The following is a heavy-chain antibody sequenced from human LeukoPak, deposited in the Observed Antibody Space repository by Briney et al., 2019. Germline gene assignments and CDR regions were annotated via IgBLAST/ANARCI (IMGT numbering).Heavy chain of an antibody. Sequence: ASVKVSCKASGGTFSSYAISWVRQAPGQGLEWMGGIIPIFGTANYAQKFQGRVTITADKSTSTAYMELSSLRSEDTAVYYCARGHSWATANYFQHYMDVWGEGTPVTISS. CDR3: ARGHSWATANYFQHYMDV. V-gene: IGHV1-69*06. D-gene: IGHD5-12*01. CDR1: GGTFSSYA. CDR2: IIPIFGTA. J-gene: IGHJ6*03.